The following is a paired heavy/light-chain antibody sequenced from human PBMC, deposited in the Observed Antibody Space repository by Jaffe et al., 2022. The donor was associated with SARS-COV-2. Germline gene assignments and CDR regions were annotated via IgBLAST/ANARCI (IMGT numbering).Heavy chain of an antibody. V-gene: IGHV3-7*01. J-gene: IGHJ4*02. CDR3: ARDPHRGGDYDY. CDR1: GFTFGSYW. CDR2: IKQDGGET. D-gene: IGHD2-21*01. Sequence: EVQLVESGGGLVQPGGSLRLSCATSGFTFGSYWMNWVRHVPGKGLEWVANIKQDGGETYYVDSVKGRFTISRDNAKNSLYLQMNSLRVEDTALYYCARDPHRGGDYDYWGQGTLVTVSS.
Light chain of an antibody. CDR2: WAS. CDR3: QQYYSTPRT. CDR1: QSVLYSSNNKNY. J-gene: IGKJ1*01. V-gene: IGKV4-1*01. Sequence: DIVMTQSPDSLAVSLGERATINCKSSQSVLYSSNNKNYLAWYQQKPGQPPKLLIYWASTRESGVPDRFSGSGSGTDFTLTISSLQAEDVAVYHCQQYYSTPRTFGQGTKVEIK.